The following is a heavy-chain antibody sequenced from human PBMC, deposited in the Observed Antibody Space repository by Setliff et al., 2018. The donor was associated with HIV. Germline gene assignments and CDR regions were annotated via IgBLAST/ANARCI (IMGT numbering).Heavy chain of an antibody. J-gene: IGHJ4*02. CDR2: ISYDGST. Sequence: SETLSLTCAVSGDSVSSRYWWNWVRQPPGKGLEWIGDISYDGSTNYIPSLKSRVTISVDKSKNQFSLRLNSVTVAYTAVYFCARVSGEYRAVDFWGQGTLVTVSS. D-gene: IGHD4-17*01. V-gene: IGHV4-4*02. CDR3: ARVSGEYRAVDF. CDR1: GDSVSSRYW.